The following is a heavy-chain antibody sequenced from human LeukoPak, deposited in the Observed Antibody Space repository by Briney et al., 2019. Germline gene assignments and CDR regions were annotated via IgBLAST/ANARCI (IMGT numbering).Heavy chain of an antibody. V-gene: IGHV3-21*01. J-gene: IGHJ4*02. D-gene: IGHD3-22*01. CDR2: ISSSSSYI. Sequence: GGSLRLSCAASGFTFSSYSMNWVRQAPGKGLEWVSSISSSSSYIYYADSVKGRFTISGDNAKNSLYLQMNSLRAEDTAVYYCARGGASSYYDSSGYSDYWGQGTLVTVSS. CDR1: GFTFSSYS. CDR3: ARGGASSYYDSSGYSDY.